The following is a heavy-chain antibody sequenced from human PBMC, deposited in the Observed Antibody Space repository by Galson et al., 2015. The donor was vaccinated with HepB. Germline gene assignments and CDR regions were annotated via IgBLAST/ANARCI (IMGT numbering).Heavy chain of an antibody. CDR3: ARVIGWFAEISGGAFDI. Sequence: SLRLSCAASGFSVYVMSWVRQAPGKGLEWVSSISRSSSYIYYADSVKGRLTFSRDNAKNSVYLQMNSLRAEDTAVYYCARVIGWFAEISGGAFDIWGQGTMVTVSS. D-gene: IGHD3-10*01. CDR2: ISRSSSYI. V-gene: IGHV3-21*01. CDR1: GFSVYV. J-gene: IGHJ3*02.